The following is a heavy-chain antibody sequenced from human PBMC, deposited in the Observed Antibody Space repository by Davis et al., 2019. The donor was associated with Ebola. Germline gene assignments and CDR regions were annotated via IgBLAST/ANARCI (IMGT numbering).Heavy chain of an antibody. CDR2: ITPNSGDT. CDR1: GFSFTAYY. J-gene: IGHJ4*02. CDR3: ARLSFGEVGFDY. D-gene: IGHD3-10*01. V-gene: IGHV1-2*06. Sequence: AASVKVSCKASGFSFTAYYLHWVRQAPGQGLEWMGRITPNSGDTYYAQKFQGRITMTRDTSIRTAYMELSRLRSDDTAVYYCARLSFGEVGFDYWGQGTLVTVSS.